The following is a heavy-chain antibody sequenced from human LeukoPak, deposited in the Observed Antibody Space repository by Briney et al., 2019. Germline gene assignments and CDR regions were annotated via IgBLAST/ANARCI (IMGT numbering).Heavy chain of an antibody. CDR1: GFSLSDYY. Sequence: PGGSLRFSCAVSGFSLSDYYMNWVRQAPGKGLEWISYVTSTGRSTNYADSVKGRFTISRDSAKNSVSLQLSSLTAEDTAVYYCARGRRGSYYTFQVWGQGTLVSVSS. J-gene: IGHJ4*02. D-gene: IGHD3-16*01. V-gene: IGHV3-11*01. CDR3: ARGRRGSYYTFQV. CDR2: VTSTGRST.